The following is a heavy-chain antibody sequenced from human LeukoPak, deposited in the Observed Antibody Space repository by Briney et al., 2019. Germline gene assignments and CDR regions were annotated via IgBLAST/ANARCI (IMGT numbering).Heavy chain of an antibody. V-gene: IGHV3-7*01. CDR2: ITEDVSKK. D-gene: IGHD4-23*01. CDR1: GFSFSGYL. Sequence: GGSLRLSCAASGFSFSGYLLSWVRQAPGKGLEWVATITEDVSKKYYDDSVKGRFTISRDNAKNSLYLEMSGLRAEDTAVYYCARLLGMVTTFDYWGQGILVTVSS. CDR3: ARLLGMVTTFDY. J-gene: IGHJ4*02.